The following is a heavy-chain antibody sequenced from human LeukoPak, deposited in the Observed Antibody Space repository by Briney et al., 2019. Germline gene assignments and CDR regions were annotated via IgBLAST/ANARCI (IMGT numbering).Heavy chain of an antibody. CDR2: INPNSGGT. D-gene: IGHD2-15*01. V-gene: IGHV1-2*02. CDR3: ARGLAAALGYFDY. CDR1: GYTFTGYY. Sequence: ASVKVSCKVFGYTFTGYYMHWVRQAPGQGPEWMGCINPNSGGTNYAQKFQGRVTMTRDTSISTVYMELSRLRSDDTAVFCCARGLAAALGYFDYWGQGTLVTVSS. J-gene: IGHJ4*02.